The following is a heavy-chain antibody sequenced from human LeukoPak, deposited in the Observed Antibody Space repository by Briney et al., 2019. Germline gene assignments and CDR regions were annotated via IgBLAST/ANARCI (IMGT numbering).Heavy chain of an antibody. J-gene: IGHJ4*02. CDR2: IYSGGTT. Sequence: GGSLRLSCAVSGFTVSNNYMSWVRQAPGKGLEWVSLIYSGGTTYYTDSVKGRFTISRDNSENTVYLQMNSLRAEDTAVYYCARVAGLYYDFWSGYLDQWGQGTLVTVSS. V-gene: IGHV3-53*01. CDR3: ARVAGLYYDFWSGYLDQ. D-gene: IGHD3-3*01. CDR1: GFTVSNNY.